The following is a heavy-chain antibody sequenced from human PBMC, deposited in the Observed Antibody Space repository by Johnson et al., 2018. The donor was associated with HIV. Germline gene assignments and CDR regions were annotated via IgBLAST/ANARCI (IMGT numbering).Heavy chain of an antibody. D-gene: IGHD6-19*01. Sequence: QVQLVESGGGLVQPGGSLRLSCATSGFTFGSNWMSWVRQAPGKGLEWVAVIWYDGTNKYYADSVKGRFTISRDNSKNTLYLQTNSLRVEDTAVYYCARDREYGLAWGWALDIWGQGTMVTMSS. CDR3: ARDREYGLAWGWALDI. CDR2: IWYDGTNK. J-gene: IGHJ3*02. CDR1: GFTFGSNW. V-gene: IGHV3-33*08.